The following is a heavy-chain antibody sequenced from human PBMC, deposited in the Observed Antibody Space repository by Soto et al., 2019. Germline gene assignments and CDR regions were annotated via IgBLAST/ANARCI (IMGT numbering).Heavy chain of an antibody. V-gene: IGHV3-23*01. CDR1: GFTFSSYA. Sequence: GGSLRLSCAASGFTFSSYAMNWVRQAPGKGLEWVSAISGSGGSTYYADSVKGRFTISRDNSKNTLYLQMNSLRAEDTAVYYCAKDQGLQGYYDSSGYLGTGDYCGQGTLVTVSS. CDR3: AKDQGLQGYYDSSGYLGTGDY. D-gene: IGHD3-22*01. J-gene: IGHJ4*02. CDR2: ISGSGGST.